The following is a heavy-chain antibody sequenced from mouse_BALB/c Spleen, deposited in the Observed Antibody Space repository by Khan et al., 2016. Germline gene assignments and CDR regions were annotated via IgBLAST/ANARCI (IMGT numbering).Heavy chain of an antibody. D-gene: IGHD1-1*02. Sequence: QVQLKQSGPGLVQPSQSLSITCTVSGFSLTSYGVHWVRQSPGKGLEWLGVIWSSGSTDYNAAFISRLSISKDNSKSQVFFKMNSLQANDTAIYYCARNGNYAMDYWGQGTSVTVSS. J-gene: IGHJ4*01. CDR3: ARNGNYAMDY. CDR2: IWSSGST. V-gene: IGHV2-2*02. CDR1: GFSLTSYG.